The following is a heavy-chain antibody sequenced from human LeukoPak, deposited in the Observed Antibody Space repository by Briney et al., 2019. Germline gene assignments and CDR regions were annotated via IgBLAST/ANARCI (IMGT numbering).Heavy chain of an antibody. D-gene: IGHD6-6*01. CDR3: ARNKPITAFFGMDV. J-gene: IGHJ6*02. CDR2: ISYGGTKE. CDR1: GFSFSDYA. Sequence: GRSLRLSCAASGFSFSDYALHWVRQAPGKGLEWVAVISYGGTKEYYADSVKGRFTISKDNSKNTLYLQMNSLRHEDRAVYYCARNKPITAFFGMDVWGQGTTVIVSS. V-gene: IGHV3-30*04.